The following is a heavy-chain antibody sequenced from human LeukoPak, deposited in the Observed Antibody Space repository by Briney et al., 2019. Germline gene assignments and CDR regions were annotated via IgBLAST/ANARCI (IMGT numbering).Heavy chain of an antibody. J-gene: IGHJ4*02. D-gene: IGHD1-26*01. V-gene: IGHV3-74*01. CDR3: ARDPYSGSSC. CDR1: GFTFSSYW. Sequence: PGGSLRLSCAASGFTFSSYWIHWVRQAPGKGLVWVSHINRDGSTTNYADSVKGRFTISRDNARNTLYLQMNSLRAEDTAVYYCARDPYSGSSCWGQGTLVTVSS. CDR2: INRDGSTT.